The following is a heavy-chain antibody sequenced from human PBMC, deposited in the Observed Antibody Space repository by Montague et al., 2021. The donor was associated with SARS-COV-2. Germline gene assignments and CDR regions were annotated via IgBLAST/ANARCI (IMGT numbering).Heavy chain of an antibody. D-gene: IGHD5-18*01. CDR2: ISSSGSTI. CDR3: ARARHSYGYLSAFDI. Sequence: SLRLSCAASGFTFSDYYMSWIRQAPGKGLEWVSYISSSGSTIYYADSVKGRFTISRDNAKNSLYLQMNSLRAEDTAVYYCARARHSYGYLSAFDIWGQGTMVTVSS. V-gene: IGHV3-11*01. J-gene: IGHJ3*02. CDR1: GFTFSDYY.